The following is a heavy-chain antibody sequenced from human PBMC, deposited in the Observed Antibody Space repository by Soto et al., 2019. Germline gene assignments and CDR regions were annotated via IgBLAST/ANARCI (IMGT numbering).Heavy chain of an antibody. V-gene: IGHV1-8*01. CDR2: MNPNSGNT. CDR1: GYTXTSYD. CDR3: ARASTYYDFWSGYYGRYYYYSYMDV. J-gene: IGHJ6*03. D-gene: IGHD3-3*01. Sequence: ASVKVXCKASGYTXTSYDINWVRQATGQGLEWMGWMNPNSGNTGYAQKFQGRVTMTRNTSISTAYMELSSLRSEDTAVYYCARASTYYDFWSGYYGRYYYYSYMDVWGKGTTVTVSS.